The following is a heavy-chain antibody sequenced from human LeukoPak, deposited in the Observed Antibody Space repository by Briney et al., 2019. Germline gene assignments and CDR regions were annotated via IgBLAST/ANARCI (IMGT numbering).Heavy chain of an antibody. D-gene: IGHD3-22*01. V-gene: IGHV4-4*02. CDR1: GGSISSSNW. Sequence: SETLSLTCAVSGGSISSSNWWSWVRQPPGKGLEWIGEIYHSGSTNYNPSLKSRVTISVDKSKNQFSLKLSSVTAADTAVNYCARAGKYYYDSSGSGAFDIWGQGTMVTVSS. CDR3: ARAGKYYYDSSGSGAFDI. J-gene: IGHJ3*02. CDR2: IYHSGST.